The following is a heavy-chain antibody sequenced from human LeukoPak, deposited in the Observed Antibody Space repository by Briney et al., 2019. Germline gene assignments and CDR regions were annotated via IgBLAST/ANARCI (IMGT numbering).Heavy chain of an antibody. Sequence: SETLSLTCAVSGYSISSGYYCSWIRQPPGKGLEWIGEINHSGSTNYNPSLKSRVTISVDTSKNQFSLKLSSVTAADTAVYYCARRRGYSSSWSDYWRRATLVTVSS. CDR3: ARRRGYSSSWSDY. J-gene: IGHJ4*02. V-gene: IGHV4-34*01. CDR2: INHSGST. CDR1: GYSISSGYY. D-gene: IGHD6-13*01.